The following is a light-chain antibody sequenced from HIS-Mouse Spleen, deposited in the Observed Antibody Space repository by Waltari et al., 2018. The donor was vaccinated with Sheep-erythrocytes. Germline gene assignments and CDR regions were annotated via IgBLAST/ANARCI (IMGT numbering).Light chain of an antibody. V-gene: IGLV2-23*01. Sequence: QSALTQPASVSGSPGQSITISCTGTSSDVGSYNLVSWYQQHPGKAPKLMIYEGSKRPSGVYNRVSGSKSGNTAYLTISGLQAEDEADYYCCSYAGSSTPWVFGGGTKLTVL. J-gene: IGLJ3*02. CDR3: CSYAGSSTPWV. CDR2: EGS. CDR1: SSDVGSYNL.